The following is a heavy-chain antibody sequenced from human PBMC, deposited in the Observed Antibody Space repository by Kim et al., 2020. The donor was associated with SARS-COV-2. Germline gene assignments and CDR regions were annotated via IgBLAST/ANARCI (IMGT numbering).Heavy chain of an antibody. CDR2: IIPIFGTA. CDR3: ARDLIRSGYDVTGYYYYGMDV. CDR1: GGTFSSYA. J-gene: IGHJ6*02. D-gene: IGHD5-12*01. Sequence: SVKVSCKASGGTFSSYAISWVRQAPGQGLEWMGGIIPIFGTANYAQKFQGRVTITADESTSTAYMELSSLRSEDTAVYYCARDLIRSGYDVTGYYYYGMDVWGQGTTVTVSS. V-gene: IGHV1-69*13.